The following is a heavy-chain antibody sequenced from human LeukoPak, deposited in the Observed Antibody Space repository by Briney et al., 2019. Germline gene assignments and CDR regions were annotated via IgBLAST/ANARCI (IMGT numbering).Heavy chain of an antibody. CDR1: GFTFSSYA. D-gene: IGHD3-22*01. CDR3: AKPLLTYYYDSSGYSFFDY. V-gene: IGHV3-23*01. Sequence: QTGGSLRLSCAASGFTFSSYAMSWVRQAPGKGLEWVSAISGSGGSTYYADSVKGRFTISRDNSKNTLYLQMNSLRAEDTAVYYCAKPLLTYYYDSSGYSFFDYWGQGTLDTVSS. J-gene: IGHJ4*02. CDR2: ISGSGGST.